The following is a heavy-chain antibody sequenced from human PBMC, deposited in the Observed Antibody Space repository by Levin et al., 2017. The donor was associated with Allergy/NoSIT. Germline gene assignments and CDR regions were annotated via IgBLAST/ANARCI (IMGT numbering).Heavy chain of an antibody. CDR1: GFTFSSYA. CDR2: ISGSGGST. D-gene: IGHD3-10*01. CDR3: AKDPTLWFGEEYYFDY. J-gene: IGHJ4*02. Sequence: GESLKISCAASGFTFSSYAMSWVRQAPGKGLEWVSAISGSGGSTYYADSVKGRFTISRDNSKNTLYLQMNSLRAEDTAVYYCAKDPTLWFGEEYYFDYWGQGTLVTVSS. V-gene: IGHV3-23*01.